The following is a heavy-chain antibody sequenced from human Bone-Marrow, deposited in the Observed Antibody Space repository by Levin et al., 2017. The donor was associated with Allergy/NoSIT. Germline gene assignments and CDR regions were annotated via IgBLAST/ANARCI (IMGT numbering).Heavy chain of an antibody. CDR2: ISYDGSNK. V-gene: IGHV3-30*18. CDR1: GFTFSSYG. D-gene: IGHD2-2*01. Sequence: GGSLRLSCAASGFTFSSYGMHWVRQAPGKGLEWVAVISYDGSNKYYADSVKGRFTISRDNSKNTLYLQMNSLRAEDTAVYYCAKEDIVNIVLVPAASPLGYYYGMDVWGQGTTVTVSS. CDR3: AKEDIVNIVLVPAASPLGYYYGMDV. J-gene: IGHJ6*02.